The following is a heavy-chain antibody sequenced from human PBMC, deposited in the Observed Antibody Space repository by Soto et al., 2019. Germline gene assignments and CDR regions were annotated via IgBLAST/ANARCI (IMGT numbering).Heavy chain of an antibody. J-gene: IGHJ4*02. CDR1: GFTFSSYG. D-gene: IGHD6-19*01. Sequence: QVQLVESGGGVVQPGRSLRLSCAASGFTFSSYGMHWVRQAPGKGLEWVAVISYDGSNKYYADSVKGRFTISRDNSKNTLYRQMNSLRAEDTAVYYCAKDESSGWSFFDYWGQGTLVTVSS. V-gene: IGHV3-30*18. CDR2: ISYDGSNK. CDR3: AKDESSGWSFFDY.